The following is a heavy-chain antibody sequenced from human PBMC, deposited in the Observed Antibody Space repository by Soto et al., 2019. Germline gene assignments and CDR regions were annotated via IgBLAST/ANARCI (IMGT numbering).Heavy chain of an antibody. Sequence: QGQLVQSGAEVKKPGASVKVSCKASGYTFTSYGISWVRQAPGQGLEWMGWISAYNGNTNYAQKLQGRVTMTTDTSTSTAYMELRSLRSDDTAVYYCVRSIIGYCSGGSCYAYFDIWGQGTMVTVSS. D-gene: IGHD2-15*01. V-gene: IGHV1-18*01. J-gene: IGHJ3*02. CDR2: ISAYNGNT. CDR1: GYTFTSYG. CDR3: VRSIIGYCSGGSCYAYFDI.